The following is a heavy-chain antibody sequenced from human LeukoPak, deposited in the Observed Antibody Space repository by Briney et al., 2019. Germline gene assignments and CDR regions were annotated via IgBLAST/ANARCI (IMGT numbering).Heavy chain of an antibody. CDR2: IYYRGST. V-gene: IGHV4-39*01. J-gene: IGHJ4*02. D-gene: IGHD4-17*01. CDR1: GGSISSSSYY. Sequence: SETLSLTCTVSGGSISSSSYYWGWIRQPPGKGLEWIGSIYYRGSTYYNSSLKSRVTISVDTSKDQFSLKLSSVTAADTAVYYCARLGTTVTTDYWGQGTLVTVSS. CDR3: ARLGTTVTTDY.